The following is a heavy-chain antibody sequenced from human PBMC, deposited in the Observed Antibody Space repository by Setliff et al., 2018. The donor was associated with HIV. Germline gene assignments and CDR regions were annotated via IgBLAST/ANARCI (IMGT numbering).Heavy chain of an antibody. CDR1: GDSISSYY. D-gene: IGHD1-20*01. CDR3: ARSYNLDAFDI. V-gene: IGHV4-59*12. J-gene: IGHJ3*02. Sequence: PSETLSLTCTVSGDSISSYYWSWIRQPPGKGLEWIGYIYYSGSTNYNPSLKSRVTISVDTSKNQISLKLRSVTAADTAVYYCARSYNLDAFDIWGQGTMVTVSS. CDR2: IYYSGST.